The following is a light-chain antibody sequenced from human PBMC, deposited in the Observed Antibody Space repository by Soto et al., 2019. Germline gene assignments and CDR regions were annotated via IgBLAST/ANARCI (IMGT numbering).Light chain of an antibody. CDR3: GTWDSSLSVVV. V-gene: IGLV1-51*02. CDR2: ENN. J-gene: IGLJ2*01. Sequence: QSVLTQPPSVSAAPGQKVTISCSGSSSNIGNNYVSWYQQLPGTAPNLLIYENNKRPSGIPDRFSGSKSGTSATLGITGLQTGDEADYYCGTWDSSLSVVVFGVGTKVTVL. CDR1: SSNIGNNY.